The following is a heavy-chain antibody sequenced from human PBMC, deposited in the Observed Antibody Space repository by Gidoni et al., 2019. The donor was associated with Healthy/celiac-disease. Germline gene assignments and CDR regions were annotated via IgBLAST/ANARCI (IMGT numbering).Heavy chain of an antibody. CDR3: ARGLRMNWFDP. J-gene: IGHJ5*02. Sequence: QVQLQQWGAGLLKPSETLSLTCAVYGGSFSGYYWSGIRQPPGKGLEWIGEINHSGSTNYNPSLKSRVTISVDTSKNQFSLKLSSVTAADTAVYYCARGLRMNWFDPWGQGTLVTVSS. CDR1: GGSFSGYY. D-gene: IGHD5-12*01. V-gene: IGHV4-34*01. CDR2: INHSGST.